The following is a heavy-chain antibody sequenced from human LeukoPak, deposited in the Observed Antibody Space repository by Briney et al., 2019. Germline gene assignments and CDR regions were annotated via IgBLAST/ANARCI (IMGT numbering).Heavy chain of an antibody. CDR3: ARGCGGSCYSSGYYGMDV. J-gene: IGHJ6*02. Sequence: ASVTVSCKASGYTFTSYDINWVRQATGQGLEWMGWMNSNSGNTGYAQKFQGRVTMTRNTSISTAYMELSSLRSEDTAVYYCARGCGGSCYSSGYYGMDVWGQGTTVTVSS. V-gene: IGHV1-8*01. CDR1: GYTFTSYD. D-gene: IGHD2-15*01. CDR2: MNSNSGNT.